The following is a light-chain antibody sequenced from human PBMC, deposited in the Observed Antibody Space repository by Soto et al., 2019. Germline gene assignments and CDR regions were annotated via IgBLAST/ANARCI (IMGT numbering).Light chain of an antibody. Sequence: DIQMTQSPSTLSASVGDRVTITCRDSQSISSWLDWYQQKPGKAPKLLIYDASSLESGVPSRFSGSGSGTEFTLTISSLQPDEFATYYCQQYKSYPWTFGQGTKVEIK. CDR1: QSISSW. V-gene: IGKV1-5*01. J-gene: IGKJ1*01. CDR3: QQYKSYPWT. CDR2: DAS.